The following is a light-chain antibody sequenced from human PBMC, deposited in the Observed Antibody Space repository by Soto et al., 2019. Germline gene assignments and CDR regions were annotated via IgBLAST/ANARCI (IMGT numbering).Light chain of an antibody. J-gene: IGLJ2*01. CDR1: SSDVGGYNY. Sequence: QSALTQPASVSRSPGQSITISCTGTSSDVGGYNYVSWYQQHPGKATKLMIYDVSNRPSGVSNRFSGSKSGNTASLTISGLQAEDEADYYCSSYTSSSTRVFGGGTKLTVL. CDR2: DVS. CDR3: SSYTSSSTRV. V-gene: IGLV2-14*01.